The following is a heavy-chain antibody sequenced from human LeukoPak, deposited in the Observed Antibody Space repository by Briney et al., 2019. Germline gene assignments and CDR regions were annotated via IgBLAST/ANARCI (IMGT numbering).Heavy chain of an antibody. CDR2: ISSSGGTI. D-gene: IGHD5-18*01. V-gene: IGHV3-11*01. J-gene: IGHJ4*02. CDR1: GFTFSDYY. Sequence: PGGSLRLSCAASGFTFSDYYMSWIRQAPGKGLEWISYISSSGGTIYYADSVKGRFTISRDNAKNSLYLQMNSLRAEDTAVYYCARDPRYTYAYKDWGQGTLVTVSS. CDR3: ARDPRYTYAYKD.